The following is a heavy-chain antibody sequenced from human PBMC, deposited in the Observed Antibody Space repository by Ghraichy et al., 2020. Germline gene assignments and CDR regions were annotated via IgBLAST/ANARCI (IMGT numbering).Heavy chain of an antibody. CDR1: GYTFTGYY. Sequence: ASVKVSCKASGYTFTGYYMHWVRQAPGQGLEWMGWINPNSGGTNYAQKFQGRVTMTRDTSISTAYMELSRLRSDDTAVYYCAREGSVGATWLRYYYYGMDVWGQGTTVTVSS. CDR3: AREGSVGATWLRYYYYGMDV. CDR2: INPNSGGT. D-gene: IGHD1-26*01. J-gene: IGHJ6*02. V-gene: IGHV1-2*02.